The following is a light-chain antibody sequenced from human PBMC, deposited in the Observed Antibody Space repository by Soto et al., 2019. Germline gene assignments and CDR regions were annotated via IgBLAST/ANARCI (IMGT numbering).Light chain of an antibody. CDR1: SSDVGGHNA. CDR2: EVN. CDR3: CSFAGRNSYV. Sequence: QLVLTQPPSASGSPGQSVTISCTGTSSDVGGHNAVSWFQQHPGTAPKLIIYEVNKRPSGVPDRFSGSKSGDTASLTVSGLQADDEADYYCCSFAGRNSYVFGTGTKLTVL. J-gene: IGLJ1*01. V-gene: IGLV2-8*01.